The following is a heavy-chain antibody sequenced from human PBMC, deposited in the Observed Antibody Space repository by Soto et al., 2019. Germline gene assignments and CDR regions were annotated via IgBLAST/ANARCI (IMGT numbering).Heavy chain of an antibody. CDR2: ISYDGSDI. Sequence: QVQLVESGGGVVQPGRSLRLSCVGSGFIFSNYGMHWVRQAPGKVLEWVAFISYDGSDILYADSVKGRFTISRDNSKSTLFLHMNRPTAEDTAIYFCAIVRVADSALDHWGQGTLVTVSS. CDR1: GFIFSNYG. D-gene: IGHD3-10*02. J-gene: IGHJ4*02. CDR3: AIVRVADSALDH. V-gene: IGHV3-30*06.